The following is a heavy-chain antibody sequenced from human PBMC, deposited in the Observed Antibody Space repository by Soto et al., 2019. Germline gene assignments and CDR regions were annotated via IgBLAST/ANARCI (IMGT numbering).Heavy chain of an antibody. CDR3: ARGVENIVVVLDVFGYYGMDV. CDR1: GYSFTSYA. J-gene: IGHJ6*02. Sequence: ASVKVSCKASGYSFTSYAIYWVRQAPGQRLEWMGWINAGNGNTKYSQKLQGRVTFTGDTSASTAHMELSSLRSEDTAVYFCARGVENIVVVLDVFGYYGMDVWGQGTPVTVYS. D-gene: IGHD2-2*01. CDR2: INAGNGNT. V-gene: IGHV1-3*01.